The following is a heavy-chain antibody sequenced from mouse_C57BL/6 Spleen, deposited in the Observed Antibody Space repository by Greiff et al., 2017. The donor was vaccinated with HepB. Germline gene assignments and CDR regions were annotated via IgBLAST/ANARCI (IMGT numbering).Heavy chain of an antibody. CDR3: ASNWDEFAS. Sequence: EVQGVESGGGLVKPGGSLKLSCAASGFTFSSYTMSWVRQTPEKRLEWVATISGGGGNTYYPDSVKGRFTISRDNAKNTLYLQMSSLRSEDTALYYCASNWDEFASWGQGTLVTVSA. J-gene: IGHJ3*01. CDR1: GFTFSSYT. V-gene: IGHV5-9*01. CDR2: ISGGGGNT. D-gene: IGHD4-1*01.